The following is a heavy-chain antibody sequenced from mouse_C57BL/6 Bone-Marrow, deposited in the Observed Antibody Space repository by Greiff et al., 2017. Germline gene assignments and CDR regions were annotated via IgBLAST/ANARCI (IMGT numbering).Heavy chain of an antibody. CDR2: FHPYNDDT. J-gene: IGHJ4*01. Sequence: QVQLKQSGAELVKPGASVKMSCKASGYTFTTYPIEWMKQNHGKSLEWIGNFHPYNDDTKYNEKFKGKATLTVEKSSSTVYLELSPLTSDDSAVYSCAKRNYGRRRGAGNYWGQGTSVTVAS. D-gene: IGHD1-1*02. V-gene: IGHV1-47*01. CDR1: GYTFTTYP. CDR3: AKRNYGRRRGAGNY.